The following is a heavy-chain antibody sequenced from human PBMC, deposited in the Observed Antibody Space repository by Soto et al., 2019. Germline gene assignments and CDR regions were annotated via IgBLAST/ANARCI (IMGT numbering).Heavy chain of an antibody. V-gene: IGHV1-18*01. CDR3: ARDETQSWSMKGHTIRPFDY. Sequence: GASVKVSCKASGYTFTSYGISWVRQAPGQGLEWMGWISAYNGNTNYAQKLQGRVTMTTDTSTSTAYMELRSLRSDDTAVYYCARDETQSWSMKGHTIRPFDYWGQGTLVTVSS. CDR2: ISAYNGNT. CDR1: GYTFTSYG. J-gene: IGHJ4*02. D-gene: IGHD6-13*01.